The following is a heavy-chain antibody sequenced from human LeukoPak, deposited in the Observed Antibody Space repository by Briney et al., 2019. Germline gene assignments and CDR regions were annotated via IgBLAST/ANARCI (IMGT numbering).Heavy chain of an antibody. J-gene: IGHJ6*02. D-gene: IGHD2-2*01. CDR3: ARDSDTKAVPAAVTHSMDV. CDR1: GYTFTSYA. V-gene: IGHV7-4-1*02. CDR2: INTNTGNP. Sequence: ASVKVSCKASGYTFTSYAMNGVRQAPGQGLEWMGWINTNTGNPTYAQGFTGRFVFSLDTSVSTAYLQISSLKAEDTAVYYCARDSDTKAVPAAVTHSMDVWGQGTTVTVSS.